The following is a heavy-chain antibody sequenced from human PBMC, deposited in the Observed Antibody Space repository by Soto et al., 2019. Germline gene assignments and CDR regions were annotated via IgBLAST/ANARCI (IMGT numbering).Heavy chain of an antibody. CDR3: ARDLGGYCSGGSCYRG. Sequence: QVQLVESGGGVVQPGRSLRLSCAASGFTFSSYGMHWVSQAPGKGLEWVAVIWYDGSNKYYADSVKGRFTISRDNSKNTLYLQMNSLRAEDTAVYYCARDLGGYCSGGSCYRGWGQGTLVTVSS. J-gene: IGHJ4*02. CDR1: GFTFSSYG. V-gene: IGHV3-33*01. D-gene: IGHD2-15*01. CDR2: IWYDGSNK.